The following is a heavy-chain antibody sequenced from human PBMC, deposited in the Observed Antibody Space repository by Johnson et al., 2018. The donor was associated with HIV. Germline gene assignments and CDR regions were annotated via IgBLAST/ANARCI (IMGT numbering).Heavy chain of an antibody. CDR1: GFTFSSYG. D-gene: IGHD3-16*01. CDR2: ISYDGSNK. J-gene: IGHJ3*02. V-gene: IGHV3-30*18. Sequence: QVQLVESGGGVVQPGRSLRLSCAASGFTFSSYGMHWVRQAPGKGLEWVAVISYDGSNKYYADSVKGRFTISRDNSKNTLYLQMNSLRAEDTAVYYCAKGPKYDYGWGGDAFDIWGQGTMVTVSS. CDR3: AKGPKYDYGWGGDAFDI.